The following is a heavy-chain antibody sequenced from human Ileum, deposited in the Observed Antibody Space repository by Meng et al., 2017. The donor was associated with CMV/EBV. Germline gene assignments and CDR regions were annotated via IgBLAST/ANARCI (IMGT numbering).Heavy chain of an antibody. J-gene: IGHJ6*02. CDR2: IYSGGST. CDR1: GFTVSSNY. Sequence: GGSLRLSCAASGFTVSSNYMSWVRQAPGKGLEWVSVIYSGGSTYYADSVKGRFTISRDNSKNTLYLQMNSLRAEDTALYYCAREVGDYSNAFYYGMAVWGQGTTVTVSS. CDR3: AREVGDYSNAFYYGMAV. V-gene: IGHV3-66*02. D-gene: IGHD4-11*01.